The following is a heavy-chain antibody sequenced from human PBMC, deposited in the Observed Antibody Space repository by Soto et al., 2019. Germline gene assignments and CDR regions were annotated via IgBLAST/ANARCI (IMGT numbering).Heavy chain of an antibody. CDR2: IYSSGST. CDR1: GDSISSFY. CDR3: ARASSRSYLDN. V-gene: IGHV4-4*07. D-gene: IGHD6-19*01. J-gene: IGHJ5*01. Sequence: QVRLQESGPGLVKASETLSLTCSVSGDSISSFYWSWIRQPAGKGLEWIGRIYSSGSTNYNPSLTSRVIMSFDPSKSQLPLKLGSVPALDTAVYYCARASSRSYLDN.